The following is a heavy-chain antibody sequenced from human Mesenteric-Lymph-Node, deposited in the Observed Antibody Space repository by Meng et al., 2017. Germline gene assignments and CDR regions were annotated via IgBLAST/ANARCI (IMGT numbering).Heavy chain of an antibody. CDR2: ISHSGGS. J-gene: IGHJ6*02. D-gene: IGHD5-24*01. CDR1: GGSISSVNW. Sequence: SETLSLTCAVSGGSISSVNWWSWVRQSPGKGLEWIGEISHSGGSNYNPSLKSRVTISVDTSKNQFSLKLSSVTAADTAVYYCARVGIPGDGYNYYYYYGMDVWGQGTTVTGSS. V-gene: IGHV4-4*02. CDR3: ARVGIPGDGYNYYYYYGMDV.